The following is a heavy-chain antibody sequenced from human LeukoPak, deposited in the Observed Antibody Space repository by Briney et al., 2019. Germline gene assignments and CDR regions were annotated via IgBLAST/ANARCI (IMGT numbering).Heavy chain of an antibody. V-gene: IGHV4-4*07. CDR1: GDSINSYS. CDR3: ARGPTYSSSWYFDY. Sequence: SETLSLTCTVSGDSINSYSWSWIRQPAGKGLEWIGRIYTSGSTNYNPSLKSRVTMSLDTSKNQFSLKLSSVTAADTAVYYCARGPTYSSSWYFDYWGQGTLVTVSS. D-gene: IGHD6-13*01. J-gene: IGHJ4*02. CDR2: IYTSGST.